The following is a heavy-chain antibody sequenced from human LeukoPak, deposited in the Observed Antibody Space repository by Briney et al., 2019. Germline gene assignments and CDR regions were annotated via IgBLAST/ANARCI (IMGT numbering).Heavy chain of an antibody. V-gene: IGHV3-23*01. J-gene: IGHJ6*03. CDR2: ISGSGGST. CDR1: GCTFSSYA. D-gene: IGHD3-22*01. CDR3: AKAGYDDSSGYYSYYYMDV. Sequence: GGPLRLSCAASGCTFSSYAMSWVRQAPGKGLEWVSAISGSGGSTYYADSVKGRFTISRDNSKNTLYLQMNSLRAEDTAVYYCAKAGYDDSSGYYSYYYMDVWGKGTTVTVSS.